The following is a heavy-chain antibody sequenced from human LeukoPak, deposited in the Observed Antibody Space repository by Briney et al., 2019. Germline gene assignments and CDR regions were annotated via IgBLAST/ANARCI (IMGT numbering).Heavy chain of an antibody. CDR1: GFTVSSNY. Sequence: SGGSLRLSCAASGFTVSSNYMSWVRQAPGKGLEWVSVIYSGGSTYYADSVKGRFTISRDNSKNTLYLQMNSLRAEDTAVYYCATDWSYSSGWYALDYWGQGTLVIVSS. J-gene: IGHJ4*02. CDR2: IYSGGST. V-gene: IGHV3-66*01. CDR3: ATDWSYSSGWYALDY. D-gene: IGHD6-19*01.